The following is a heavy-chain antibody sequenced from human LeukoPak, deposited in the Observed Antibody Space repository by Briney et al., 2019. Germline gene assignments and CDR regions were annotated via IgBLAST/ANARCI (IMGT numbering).Heavy chain of an antibody. Sequence: GASXKVSCKASGYTFTSYGISWVRQAPGQGLEWMGWISAYNGNTNYAQKLQGRVTMTTDTSTSTAYMELRSLRSDDTAVYYCARVYYYDSSGFIADYWGQGTLVTVSS. CDR2: ISAYNGNT. CDR3: ARVYYYDSSGFIADY. D-gene: IGHD3-22*01. CDR1: GYTFTSYG. V-gene: IGHV1-18*01. J-gene: IGHJ4*02.